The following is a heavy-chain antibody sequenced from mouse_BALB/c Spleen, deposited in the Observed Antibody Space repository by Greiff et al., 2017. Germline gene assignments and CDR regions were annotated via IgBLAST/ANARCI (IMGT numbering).Heavy chain of an antibody. V-gene: IGHV1S81*02. CDR3: ARSRTYYRYDDAMDY. CDR1: GYTFTSYW. D-gene: IGHD2-14*01. CDR2: INPSNGRT. Sequence: QVQLQQSGAELVKPGASVKLSCKASGYTFTSYWMHWVKQRPGQGLEWIGEINPSNGRTNYNEKFKSKATLTVDKSSSTAYMQLSSLTSEDSAVYYCARSRTYYRYDDAMDYWGQGTSVTVSS. J-gene: IGHJ4*01.